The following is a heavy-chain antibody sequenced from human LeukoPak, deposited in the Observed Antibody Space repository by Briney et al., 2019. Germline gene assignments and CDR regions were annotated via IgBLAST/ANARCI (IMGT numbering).Heavy chain of an antibody. V-gene: IGHV1-8*03. CDR3: ARAANWHDDDWFDP. Sequence: ASVKVSCKASGYTFTSYAMNWVRQATGQGLEWMGWMNPNSGNTGYAQKFQGRVTITRNTSISTAYMELSSLRSEDTAVYYCARAANWHDDDWFDPWGQGTLVTVSS. CDR2: MNPNSGNT. CDR1: GYTFTSYA. J-gene: IGHJ5*02. D-gene: IGHD1-1*01.